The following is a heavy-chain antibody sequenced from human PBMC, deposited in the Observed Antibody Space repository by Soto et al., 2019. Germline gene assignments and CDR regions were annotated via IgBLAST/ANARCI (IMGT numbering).Heavy chain of an antibody. CDR3: ARDDMGRYLDS. Sequence: SETLSLTCAVSGGSIRSGGYSWSWIRQPPGKGLEWIGNIYHSESSSYNPSLKSRVTMSVDRSKNQFSLKLSSVTAADTAVYYCARDDMGRYLDSWGQGTLVTVSS. CDR2: IYHSESS. J-gene: IGHJ4*02. D-gene: IGHD1-26*01. CDR1: GGSIRSGGYS. V-gene: IGHV4-30-2*01.